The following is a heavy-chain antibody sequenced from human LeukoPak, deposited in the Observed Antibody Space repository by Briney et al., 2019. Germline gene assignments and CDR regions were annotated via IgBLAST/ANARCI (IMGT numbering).Heavy chain of an antibody. CDR3: VNDWKWGFDY. Sequence: PGGSLRLSGTTSGFTFTTNNMHWVRRAPGKGLEWVAFIKYDGSNKYYGDSVRGRFTLSRDNSKNTLFLQMNSLRVEDTAIYYCVNDWKWGFDYWGQGTLVTVSS. CDR2: IKYDGSNK. D-gene: IGHD1-26*01. V-gene: IGHV3-30*02. CDR1: GFTFTTNN. J-gene: IGHJ4*02.